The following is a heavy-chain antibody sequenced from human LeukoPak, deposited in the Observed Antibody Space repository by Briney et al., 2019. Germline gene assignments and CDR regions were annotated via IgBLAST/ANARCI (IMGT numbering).Heavy chain of an antibody. D-gene: IGHD3-10*01. Sequence: ASVKVSCKASRYTFTNYGISWVRQAPGQALEWMVWISAYNGNTKFAQKLQGRVTMTTDTSTSTDYMELRSLRSDDTAVYYCARDGPAYGSGRMGWFDPWGQGTLVTVSS. CDR1: RYTFTNYG. V-gene: IGHV1-18*01. CDR3: ARDGPAYGSGRMGWFDP. CDR2: ISAYNGNT. J-gene: IGHJ5*02.